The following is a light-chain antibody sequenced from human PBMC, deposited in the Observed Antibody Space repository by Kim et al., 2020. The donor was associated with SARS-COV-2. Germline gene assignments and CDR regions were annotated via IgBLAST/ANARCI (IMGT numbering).Light chain of an antibody. Sequence: AAVGDRVTMNCRASQNINSWLAWYQQKPGKAPKLLIYKASSLESGVPSRFSGSGSGTEFTLTISSLQPDDFATYYCQQYKTYPWTFGQGTKVDIK. J-gene: IGKJ1*01. V-gene: IGKV1-5*03. CDR1: QNINSW. CDR3: QQYKTYPWT. CDR2: KAS.